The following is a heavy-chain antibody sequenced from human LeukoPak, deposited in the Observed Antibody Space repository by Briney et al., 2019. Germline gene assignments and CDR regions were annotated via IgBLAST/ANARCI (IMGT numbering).Heavy chain of an antibody. J-gene: IGHJ4*02. Sequence: GGSLRLSCAASGFTFSSYAMHWVRQAPGKGLEWVAVISYDGSNKCYADSVKGRFTISRDNSKNTLYLQMNSLRAEDTAVYYCVRTYFDYWGQGTLVTVSS. V-gene: IGHV3-30*04. CDR3: VRTYFDY. CDR1: GFTFSSYA. CDR2: ISYDGSNK.